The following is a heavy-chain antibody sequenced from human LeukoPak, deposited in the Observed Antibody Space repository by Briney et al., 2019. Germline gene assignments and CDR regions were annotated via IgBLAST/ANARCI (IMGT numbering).Heavy chain of an antibody. D-gene: IGHD3-22*01. Sequence: PGGSLRLSCAASGFTFSTYSMNWVRQAPGKGLEWVAVIWYDGSNKYYADSVKGRFTISRDNSKNTLYLQMNSLRAEDTAVYYCAKAKYDSSGYYDYWGQGTLVTVSS. CDR2: IWYDGSNK. CDR3: AKAKYDSSGYYDY. CDR1: GFTFSTYS. V-gene: IGHV3-33*06. J-gene: IGHJ4*02.